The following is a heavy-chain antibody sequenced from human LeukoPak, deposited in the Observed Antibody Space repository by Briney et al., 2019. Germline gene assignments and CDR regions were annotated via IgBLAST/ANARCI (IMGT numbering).Heavy chain of an antibody. V-gene: IGHV3-11*06. Sequence: GGPLRLSCAASGFTFSDYYMSWIRQAPGKGLEWVSYISSSSSYTSYADSVKGRFTISRDNAKNSLYLQMNSLRAEDTAVYYCARDRDGDYEDYFDYWGQGTLVTVSS. CDR2: ISSSSSYT. D-gene: IGHD4-17*01. CDR3: ARDRDGDYEDYFDY. J-gene: IGHJ4*02. CDR1: GFTFSDYY.